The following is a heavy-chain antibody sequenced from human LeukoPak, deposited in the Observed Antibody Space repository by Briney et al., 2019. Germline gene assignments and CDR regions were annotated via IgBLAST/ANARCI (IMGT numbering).Heavy chain of an antibody. CDR1: GFTFRSYW. Sequence: GGSLRLSCAASGFTFRSYWMSWVRQAPGKGLEGVANIKQDGSVKYYVDSVKGRFTISRDNAKNSLYLQMNSLRAEDTAVYYCARDRFWSGYYIVDYWGQGTLVTVSS. J-gene: IGHJ4*02. CDR3: ARDRFWSGYYIVDY. V-gene: IGHV3-7*01. D-gene: IGHD3-3*01. CDR2: IKQDGSVK.